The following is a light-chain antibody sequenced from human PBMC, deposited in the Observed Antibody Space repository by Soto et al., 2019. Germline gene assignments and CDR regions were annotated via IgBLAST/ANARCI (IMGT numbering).Light chain of an antibody. CDR2: EVS. CDR3: SSYTSSSTFEV. J-gene: IGLJ2*01. CDR1: SSDVGSYNR. V-gene: IGLV2-18*02. Sequence: QSALTQPPSVSGSPGQSVSISCTGTSSDVGSYNRVSWYQQPPGTAPKLMIYEVSNRPSGVPDRFSGSKSGNTASLTISGFQAEDEADYYCSSYTSSSTFEVFGGGTKVTVL.